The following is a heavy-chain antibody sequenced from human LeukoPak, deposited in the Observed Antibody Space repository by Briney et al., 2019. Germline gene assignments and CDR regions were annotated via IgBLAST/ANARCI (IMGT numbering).Heavy chain of an antibody. D-gene: IGHD4-17*01. CDR3: AIYVPSTVIFDF. CDR2: IDPNSGGT. J-gene: IGHJ4*02. CDR1: GYTFTGYY. V-gene: IGHV1-2*02. Sequence: ASVKVSCTASGYTFTGYYMHWVRQAPGQGLEWMGWIDPNSGGTNYAQQFQGRVTMTRETSISTAYMELTRLRSDDTAVYYCAIYVPSTVIFDFWGQGTLVTVSS.